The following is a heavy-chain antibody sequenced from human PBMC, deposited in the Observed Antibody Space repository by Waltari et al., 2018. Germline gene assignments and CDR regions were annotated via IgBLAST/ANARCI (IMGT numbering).Heavy chain of an antibody. CDR1: GGSISSSSYY. V-gene: IGHV4-39*07. CDR3: ARLSVAVAGKEEDY. D-gene: IGHD6-19*01. CDR2: IYYSGST. J-gene: IGHJ4*02. Sequence: QLQLQESGPGLVKPSETLSLTCTVSGGSISSSSYYWGWIRQPPGKGLEWIGSIYYSGSTYYNPSLKSRVTISVDTSKNQFSLKLSSVTAADTAVYYCARLSVAVAGKEEDYWGQGTLVTVSS.